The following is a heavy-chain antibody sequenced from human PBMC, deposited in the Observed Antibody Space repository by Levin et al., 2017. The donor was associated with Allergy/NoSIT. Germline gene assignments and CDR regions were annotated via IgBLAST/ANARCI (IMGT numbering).Heavy chain of an antibody. Sequence: ASVKVSCAASGFALSTYWMHWVRQAPGKGLVWVSRIKTDGSETNYGDSVKGRFTISRDNAKNTLYLQMNSLRGEDTAVDYCARDRNVKCGRNDCYVAFDIWGQGAMVTVSS. D-gene: IGHD2-21*02. CDR3: ARDRNVKCGRNDCYVAFDI. CDR2: IKTDGSET. V-gene: IGHV3-74*01. J-gene: IGHJ3*02. CDR1: GFALSTYW.